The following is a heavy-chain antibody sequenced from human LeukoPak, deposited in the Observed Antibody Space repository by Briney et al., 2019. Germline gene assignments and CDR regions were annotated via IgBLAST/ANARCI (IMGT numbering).Heavy chain of an antibody. Sequence: SVKVSCKASGGTFSKYAISWVRQAPGQGLEWMGGVTPLFGTANYAQKFQGRVTITADESTSTAYMELRSLRSDDTAVYYCARGSGYSSGWYLNSHWGQGTLVTVSS. CDR1: GGTFSKYA. D-gene: IGHD6-19*01. V-gene: IGHV1-69*13. CDR2: VTPLFGTA. J-gene: IGHJ4*02. CDR3: ARGSGYSSGWYLNSH.